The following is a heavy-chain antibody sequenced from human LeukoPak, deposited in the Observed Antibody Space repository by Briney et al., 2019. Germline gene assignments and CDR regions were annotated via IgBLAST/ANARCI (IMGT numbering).Heavy chain of an antibody. CDR3: AREARLLWFGELSPFDY. CDR1: GFTFSSYA. J-gene: IGHJ4*02. Sequence: PGGSLRLSCAASGFTFSSYAMHWVRQAPGKGLVWVSRINSDGSSTSYADSVKGRFTISRDNAKNTLYLQMNSLRAEDTAVYYCAREARLLWFGELSPFDYWGQGTLVTVSS. CDR2: INSDGSST. V-gene: IGHV3-74*01. D-gene: IGHD3-10*01.